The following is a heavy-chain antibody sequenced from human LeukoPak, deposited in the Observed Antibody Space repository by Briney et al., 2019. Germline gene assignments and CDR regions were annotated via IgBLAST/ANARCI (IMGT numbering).Heavy chain of an antibody. CDR3: ARGGMEQWLVLND. V-gene: IGHV1-2*02. CDR2: INPNSGGT. CDR1: GYTFTGYY. J-gene: IGHJ4*02. D-gene: IGHD6-19*01. Sequence: GASVKVSCKASGYTFTGYYMHWVRQAPGHGLEWMGWINPNSGGTNYAQKFQGRVTMTRDTSISTAYMELSRLRSDDTAVYYCARGGMEQWLVLNDWGQGTLVTVSS.